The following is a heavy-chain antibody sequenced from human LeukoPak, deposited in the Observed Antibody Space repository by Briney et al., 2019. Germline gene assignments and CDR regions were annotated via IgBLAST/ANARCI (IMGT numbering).Heavy chain of an antibody. CDR2: ISSSSSYI. Sequence: PGGSLRLSCAASGFTFSNFWMSWVRQAPGKGLEWVSSISSSSSYIYYADSVKGRFTISRDNAKNSLYLQMNSLRAEDTAVYYCARDSSGWYYFDYWGQGTLVTVSS. D-gene: IGHD6-19*01. CDR3: ARDSSGWYYFDY. J-gene: IGHJ4*02. CDR1: GFTFSNFW. V-gene: IGHV3-21*01.